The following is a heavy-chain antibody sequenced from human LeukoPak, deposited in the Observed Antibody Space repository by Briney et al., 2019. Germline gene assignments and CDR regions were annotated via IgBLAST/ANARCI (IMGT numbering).Heavy chain of an antibody. J-gene: IGHJ4*02. CDR3: AKTSSWYPYYFDY. CDR1: GFTYSSYA. Sequence: GGSLRLSCAASGFTYSSYAMSWDRQAPGKGLEWVSAISGSGGSTYYADSVKGRFTISRDNSKNTLYLQMNSLRAEDTAVYYCAKTSSWYPYYFDYWGQGTLVTVSS. D-gene: IGHD6-13*01. V-gene: IGHV3-23*01. CDR2: ISGSGGST.